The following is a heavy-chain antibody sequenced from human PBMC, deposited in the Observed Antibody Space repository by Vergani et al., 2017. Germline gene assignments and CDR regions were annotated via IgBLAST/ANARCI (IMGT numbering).Heavy chain of an antibody. CDR2: ISYSGRS. J-gene: IGHJ6*03. D-gene: IGHD2/OR15-2a*01. CDR1: GGSISSGGYY. V-gene: IGHV4-31*03. CDR3: ASFSRIYMDV. Sequence: QVQLQESGPGLVKPSQTLSLTCTVSGGSISSGGYYWSWIRQHPGKGLEWIGYISYSGRSYYNPSLKSRVTISVATSKNQFSLKLSSVTAADTAVYYGASFSRIYMDVWGKGTTVTVSS.